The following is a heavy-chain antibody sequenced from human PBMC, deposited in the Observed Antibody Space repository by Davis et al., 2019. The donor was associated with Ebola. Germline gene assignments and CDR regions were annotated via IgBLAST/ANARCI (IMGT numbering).Heavy chain of an antibody. J-gene: IGHJ4*02. CDR3: ARDGVYCDTTTCYKGGWADS. Sequence: PGGSLRLSCAASGFTFTNYWMSWVRQAPGKGREWDATIKNECTDTYYVDAVQGRFTISRDNAKNSVYLEMSSLRAEDTAVYYCARDGVYCDTTTCYKGGWADSWGQGTLATVSS. CDR2: IKNECTDT. V-gene: IGHV3-7*03. D-gene: IGHD2-2*02. CDR1: GFTFTNYW.